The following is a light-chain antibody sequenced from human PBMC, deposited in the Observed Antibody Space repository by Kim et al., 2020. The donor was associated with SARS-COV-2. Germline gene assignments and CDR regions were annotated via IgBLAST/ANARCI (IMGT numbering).Light chain of an antibody. V-gene: IGLV2-11*01. CDR1: SSDVGGYNF. CDR3: CSYAGSYTWV. CDR2: DVS. Sequence: QSALTQPRSVSGSPGQSVTISCTGTSSDVGGYNFVSWYQQYPGKAPILIIHDVSKRPSGVPDRFSGSKSGNTASLTISGLQAEDEADYYCCSYAGSYTWVFGGGTQLTVL. J-gene: IGLJ3*02.